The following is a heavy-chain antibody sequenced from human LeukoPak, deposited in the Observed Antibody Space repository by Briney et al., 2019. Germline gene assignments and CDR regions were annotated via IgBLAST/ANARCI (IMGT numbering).Heavy chain of an antibody. V-gene: IGHV4-38-2*02. CDR3: ARDLRGSYIPYFDY. CDR2: IYHSGNT. CDR1: GHSISSAYY. D-gene: IGHD1-26*01. Sequence: PSETLSLTCSVSGHSISSAYYWGWIRQPPGKGLEWTGSIYHSGNTYYNPPLKSRVTISVDTSKNQFSLRLSSVTAADTAVYYCARDLRGSYIPYFDYWGQGALVTVSS. J-gene: IGHJ4*02.